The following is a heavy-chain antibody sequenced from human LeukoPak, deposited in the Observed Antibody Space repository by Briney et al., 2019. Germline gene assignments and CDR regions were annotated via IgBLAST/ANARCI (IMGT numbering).Heavy chain of an antibody. J-gene: IGHJ6*04. V-gene: IGHV3-73*01. D-gene: IGHD3-10*01. CDR3: TRLYYYGSGSYYTNYYYGMDV. CDR1: GFTFSGSA. CDR2: IRSKANSYAT. Sequence: GGSLRLSCAASGFTFSGSAMHWVRQASGTGLEWVGRIRSKANSYATAYAASVKGRFTISRDDSKNTAYLQMNSLKTEDTAVCYCTRLYYYGSGSYYTNYYYGMDVWGKGTTVTVSS.